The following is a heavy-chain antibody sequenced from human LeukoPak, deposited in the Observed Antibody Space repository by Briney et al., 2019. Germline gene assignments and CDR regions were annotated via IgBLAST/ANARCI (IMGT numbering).Heavy chain of an antibody. CDR2: IYYSGST. V-gene: IGHV4-59*08. D-gene: IGHD3-22*01. Sequence: SETLSLTCAVSGGSISSYYWSWIRQPPGKGLEWIGYIYYSGSTSYNPSHKSRVTISVDTSKNQFSLKLSSVTAADTAVYYCARHSYYDSSGYRFDYWGQGTLVTVSS. CDR1: GGSISSYY. CDR3: ARHSYYDSSGYRFDY. J-gene: IGHJ4*02.